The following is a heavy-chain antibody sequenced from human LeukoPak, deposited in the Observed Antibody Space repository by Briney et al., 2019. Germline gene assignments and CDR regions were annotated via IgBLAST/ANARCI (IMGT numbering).Heavy chain of an antibody. D-gene: IGHD6-13*01. J-gene: IGHJ3*02. Sequence: GGSLRLSCAASGFTFSSNGMHWARQAPGKGLEWVAFIRYDGSNKYYADSVKGRFTISRDNSKNTLYLQMNSLRAEDTAVYYCGKIAAAGTLGAFDIWGQGTMVTVSS. CDR3: GKIAAAGTLGAFDI. CDR2: IRYDGSNK. V-gene: IGHV3-30*02. CDR1: GFTFSSNG.